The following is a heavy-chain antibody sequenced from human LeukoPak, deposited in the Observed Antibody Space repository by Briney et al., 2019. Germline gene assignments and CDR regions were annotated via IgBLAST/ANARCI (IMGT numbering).Heavy chain of an antibody. J-gene: IGHJ4*02. CDR1: GFTFSSYW. CDR2: IKQDGSEK. D-gene: IGHD1-1*01. CDR3: ARDPELEPLDY. Sequence: GGSLRRSCAASGFTFSSYWMSWVRQAPRKGLEWVANIKQDGSEKYYVDSVKGRFTISRDNAKNSLYLQMNSLRAEDTAVYYCARDPELEPLDYWGQGTLVTVSS. V-gene: IGHV3-7*01.